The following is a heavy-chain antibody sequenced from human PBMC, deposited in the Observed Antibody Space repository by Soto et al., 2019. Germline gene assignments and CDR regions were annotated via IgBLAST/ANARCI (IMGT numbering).Heavy chain of an antibody. D-gene: IGHD2-15*01. CDR2: ISTYNGNT. CDR1: GYTFTTYD. V-gene: IGHV1-18*01. Sequence: ASVKVSCKASGYTFTTYDISWVRQAPGQGLEWMGRISTYNGNTNYPQKFQGRVTMTRDTSTSTVYMELSSLRSDDTAVYYCARVYCSGGSRYGIDYWGQGTLVTVSS. J-gene: IGHJ4*02. CDR3: ARVYCSGGSRYGIDY.